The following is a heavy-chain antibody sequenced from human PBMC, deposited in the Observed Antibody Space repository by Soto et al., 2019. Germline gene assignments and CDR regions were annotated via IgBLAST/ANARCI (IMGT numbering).Heavy chain of an antibody. V-gene: IGHV3-33*01. CDR1: GFTFSSYG. Sequence: GGSLRLSCAASGFTFSSYGMHWVRQAPGKGLEWVAVIWYDGSNKYYADSVKGRFTISRDNSKNTLYLQMNSLRAEDTAVYYCARARLVATIHNAFDIWGQGTMVTVSS. CDR2: IWYDGSNK. D-gene: IGHD5-12*01. J-gene: IGHJ3*02. CDR3: ARARLVATIHNAFDI.